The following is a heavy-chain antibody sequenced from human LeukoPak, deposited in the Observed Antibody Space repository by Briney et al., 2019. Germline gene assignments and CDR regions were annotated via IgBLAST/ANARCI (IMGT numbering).Heavy chain of an antibody. V-gene: IGHV7-4-1*02. Sequence: ASVKVSCKASGSTFTSYAMNWVRQAPGQGLDWMGWINTNNGNPTYAQDFTGRFVFSLDTSVSTAYLQISSLKAEDTAVYYCASGEGSSRAFYYYMAVWGRGTTVTVSS. D-gene: IGHD6-13*01. CDR3: ASGEGSSRAFYYYMAV. CDR1: GSTFTSYA. CDR2: INTNNGNP. J-gene: IGHJ6*03.